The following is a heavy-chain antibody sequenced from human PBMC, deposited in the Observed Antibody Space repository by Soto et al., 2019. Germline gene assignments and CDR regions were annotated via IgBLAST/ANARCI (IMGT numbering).Heavy chain of an antibody. J-gene: IGHJ6*02. CDR1: GFTFSSYS. CDR3: AREVFGSGWYGGDYYYGMDV. Sequence: EVQLVESGGGLVKPGGSLRLSCAASGFTFSSYSMNWVRQAPGKGLEWVSSISSSSSYIYYADSVKGRFTISRDNAKNAVYLQMNSLRAEDTDVYYCAREVFGSGWYGGDYYYGMDVWGQGTTVTVSS. CDR2: ISSSSSYI. V-gene: IGHV3-21*01. D-gene: IGHD6-13*01.